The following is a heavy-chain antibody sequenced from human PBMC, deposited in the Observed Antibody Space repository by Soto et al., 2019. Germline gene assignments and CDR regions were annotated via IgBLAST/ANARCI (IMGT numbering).Heavy chain of an antibody. Sequence: PGGSLRLSCAASGFTFSSYGMHWVRQAPGKGLEWVAVISYDGSNKYCADSVKGRFTISRDNSKNTLYLQMNSLRAEDTAVYYCAKSPLVVVITGVIDYWGQGTLVTVSS. D-gene: IGHD3-22*01. CDR2: ISYDGSNK. CDR1: GFTFSSYG. CDR3: AKSPLVVVITGVIDY. J-gene: IGHJ4*02. V-gene: IGHV3-30*18.